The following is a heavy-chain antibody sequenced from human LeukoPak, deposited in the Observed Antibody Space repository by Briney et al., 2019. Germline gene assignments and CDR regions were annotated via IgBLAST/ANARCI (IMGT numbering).Heavy chain of an antibody. J-gene: IGHJ4*02. D-gene: IGHD1-26*01. Sequence: SETLSLTCTVSGGSLSSGGYYWSWIRQPPGKGLEWIGYIYHSGSTYYNPSLKSRVTISVDRSKNQFSLKLSSVTAADTAVYYCARDLLVGATPRYWGQETLVTVSS. CDR1: GGSLSSGGYY. CDR3: ARDLLVGATPRY. V-gene: IGHV4-30-2*01. CDR2: IYHSGST.